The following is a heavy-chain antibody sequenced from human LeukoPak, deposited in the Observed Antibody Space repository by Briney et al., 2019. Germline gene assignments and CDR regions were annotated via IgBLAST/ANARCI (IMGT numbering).Heavy chain of an antibody. J-gene: IGHJ5*02. Sequence: GGSLRLSCAASGFTFSNYWMTWVRQAPGKGLEWVANINQDGSEKNYVDSVKGRFTISRDNAKNSLYLQMNSLRAEDTAVYYCAREGYYGSGSYYRAEWFDPWGQGTLVTVSS. CDR1: GFTFSNYW. V-gene: IGHV3-7*01. D-gene: IGHD3-10*01. CDR2: INQDGSEK. CDR3: AREGYYGSGSYYRAEWFDP.